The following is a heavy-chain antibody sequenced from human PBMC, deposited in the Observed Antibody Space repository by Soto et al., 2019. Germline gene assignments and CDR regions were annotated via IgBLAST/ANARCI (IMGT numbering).Heavy chain of an antibody. Sequence: QVQLRESGPGLVKTSWTLSLTCVVSGGSISSTNWWTWVLQPPGKGLEWIGEIDHSGSPTFSTSRRGQATSPVDKSNNQFSLRLRAVTAAATAVYSWATLPPRIVGALLPIPTGGQGTLVTVSS. CDR3: ATLPPRIVGALLPIPT. J-gene: IGHJ4*02. D-gene: IGHD2-2*02. CDR2: IDHSGSP. V-gene: IGHV4-4*02. CDR1: GGSISSTNW.